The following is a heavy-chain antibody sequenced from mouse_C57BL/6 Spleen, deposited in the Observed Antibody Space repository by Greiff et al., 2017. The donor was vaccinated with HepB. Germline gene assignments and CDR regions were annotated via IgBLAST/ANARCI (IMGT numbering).Heavy chain of an antibody. D-gene: IGHD2-4*01. Sequence: EVQLQQSGPELVKPGASVKISCKASGYSFTGYYMNWVKQSPEKSLEWIGEINPSTGGTTYNQKFKAKATLTVDKSSSTAYMQLKSLTSEDSAVYYCARNYYDYDCFDYWGQGTTLTASS. J-gene: IGHJ2*01. V-gene: IGHV1-42*01. CDR1: GYSFTGYY. CDR2: INPSTGGT. CDR3: ARNYYDYDCFDY.